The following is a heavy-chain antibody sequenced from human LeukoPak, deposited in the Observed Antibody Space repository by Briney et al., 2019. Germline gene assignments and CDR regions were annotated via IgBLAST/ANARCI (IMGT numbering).Heavy chain of an antibody. D-gene: IGHD3-16*01. V-gene: IGHV5-51*01. CDR1: GYRFADYW. Sequence: GVSLKISCKGSGYRFADYWIGWVRQMPGKGLEYMGIIYPGDSGTRYSPSFQGQVTFSADKSISTAYLQWSSLKASDTAIYYCARYGAPLHGEVHFDYWGQGTLVTVSS. CDR2: IYPGDSGT. J-gene: IGHJ4*02. CDR3: ARYGAPLHGEVHFDY.